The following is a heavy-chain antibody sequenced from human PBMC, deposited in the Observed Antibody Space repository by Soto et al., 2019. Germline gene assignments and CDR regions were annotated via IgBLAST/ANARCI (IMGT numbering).Heavy chain of an antibody. CDR1: GYTFTSYG. J-gene: IGHJ4*02. D-gene: IGHD3-22*01. Sequence: ASVKVSCKASGYTFTSYGISWVRQAPGQGLEWMGWISAYNGNTNYAQKHQGRVTMTTDTSTSTAYMELRSLRSNDTAVYYCARGLFSHYYDSSGSQGYWGQGTLVTV. CDR3: ARGLFSHYYDSSGSQGY. V-gene: IGHV1-18*01. CDR2: ISAYNGNT.